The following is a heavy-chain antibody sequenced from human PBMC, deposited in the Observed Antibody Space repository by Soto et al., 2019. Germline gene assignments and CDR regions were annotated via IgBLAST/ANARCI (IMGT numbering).Heavy chain of an antibody. CDR1: GFTLSSSA. Sequence: GGSLRLSCAASGFTLSSSAMAWVRPAPGKGLEWVSAITRSGDGTFYADSVKGRFTISRDNSKNTLYLQMNSLSAEDTAVFYCAKDWPNTGTYPAFDYWGQGTLVTVSS. D-gene: IGHD1-26*01. CDR3: AKDWPNTGTYPAFDY. V-gene: IGHV3-23*01. J-gene: IGHJ4*02. CDR2: ITRSGDGT.